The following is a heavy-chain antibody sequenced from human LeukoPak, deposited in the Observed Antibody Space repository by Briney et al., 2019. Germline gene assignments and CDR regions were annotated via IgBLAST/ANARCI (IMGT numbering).Heavy chain of an antibody. CDR3: ARGERAGRYDSPPDY. Sequence: SETLSLTCTVSGGSISSYHWSWIRQSPGKGLEWIGYIFYSGSTTYNPSLKSRVTISVDRSQSQFSLRLSSVTAADTAVYYCARGERAGRYDSPPDYWGQGTLVTVSS. D-gene: IGHD5-12*01. V-gene: IGHV4-59*01. CDR1: GGSISSYH. CDR2: IFYSGST. J-gene: IGHJ4*02.